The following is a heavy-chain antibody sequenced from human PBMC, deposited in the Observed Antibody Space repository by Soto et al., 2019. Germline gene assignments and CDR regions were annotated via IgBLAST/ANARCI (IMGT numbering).Heavy chain of an antibody. CDR1: GFTFSSYS. Sequence: PGGSLRLSCAASGFTFSSYSVNWARQAPGKGLEWVSSISSSSSYIYYADSVKGRFTISRDNAKNSLYLQMNSLRAEDTAVYYCAKDDDCWFGNYSAGTMIDSWGQENVLTISS. D-gene: IGHD3-3*01. CDR3: AKDDDCWFGNYSAGTMIDS. J-gene: IGHJ4*02. CDR2: ISSSSSYI. V-gene: IGHV3-21*01.